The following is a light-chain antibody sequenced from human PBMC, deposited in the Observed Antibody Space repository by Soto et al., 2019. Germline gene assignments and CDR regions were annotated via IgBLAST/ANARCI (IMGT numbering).Light chain of an antibody. Sequence: IQMTQSPSSLSASVGDRVTITCRASQDIANFLHWYQHKPGKALRLLIYAASNLQRGVPSRFSGRGSGTDFTLTINSLEPEDFASYYCHQSLSSPYSFGPGTKVEIK. CDR1: QDIANF. J-gene: IGKJ2*03. CDR2: AAS. CDR3: HQSLSSPYS. V-gene: IGKV1-39*01.